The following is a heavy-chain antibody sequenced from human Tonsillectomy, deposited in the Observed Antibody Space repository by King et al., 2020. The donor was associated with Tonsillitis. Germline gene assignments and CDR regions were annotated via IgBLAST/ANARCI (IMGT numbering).Heavy chain of an antibody. CDR3: ARDLHYDFWSGHFFDY. D-gene: IGHD3-3*01. Sequence: QVQLVESGAEVKKPGASVKVSCKASGYTFTTYGVNWLRQAPGQGLEWMGWISGYNGDTSYAQRLQGRVTMTTDTSTTTAYMELRSLRSDDTAVYYCARDLHYDFWSGHFFDYWGQGTLVTVSS. CDR1: GYTFTTYG. CDR2: ISGYNGDT. V-gene: IGHV1-18*01. J-gene: IGHJ4*02.